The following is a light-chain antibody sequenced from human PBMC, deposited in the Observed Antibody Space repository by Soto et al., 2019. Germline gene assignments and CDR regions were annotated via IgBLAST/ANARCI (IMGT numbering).Light chain of an antibody. Sequence: QSALTQPRSVSGSPGQSVTISCTGTSSNVGGYNFVSWYQQYPGKAPTLILYDVSKRPSRVPDRFSGSKSGNTASLTIAGLQAEDEADYYCCSYAGTSSDVFGSGTKLTVL. CDR3: CSYAGTSSDV. CDR2: DVS. V-gene: IGLV2-11*01. CDR1: SSNVGGYNF. J-gene: IGLJ1*01.